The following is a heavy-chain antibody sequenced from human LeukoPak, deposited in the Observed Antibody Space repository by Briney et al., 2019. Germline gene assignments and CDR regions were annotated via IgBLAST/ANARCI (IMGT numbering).Heavy chain of an antibody. CDR1: GFTFSNYA. Sequence: GGSLRLSCVASGFTFSNYAMSWVRQAPGKGLELVSGIWGTDDKTVYGDAVKGRFTITRDNSKNTLYLQMNSLRADDTAVYYCAKTQGYYDAWGQGALVTVSS. CDR3: AKTQGYYDA. CDR2: IWGTDDKT. J-gene: IGHJ5*02. V-gene: IGHV3-23*01. D-gene: IGHD2-15*01.